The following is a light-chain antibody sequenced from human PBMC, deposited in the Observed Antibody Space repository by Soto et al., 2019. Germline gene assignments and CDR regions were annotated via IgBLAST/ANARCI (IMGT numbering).Light chain of an antibody. CDR2: DVS. J-gene: IGKJ1*01. Sequence: DIVLTQSPGTLSLSPGERATLSCRSSQSVSSNYLAWYQQKPDQAPRLVIYDVSGRTTGIPDRFSGSGSGTDFALTISRLEPEDFAVYYCQQYGSSPTFGQGTKVYIK. CDR1: QSVSSNY. CDR3: QQYGSSPT. V-gene: IGKV3-20*01.